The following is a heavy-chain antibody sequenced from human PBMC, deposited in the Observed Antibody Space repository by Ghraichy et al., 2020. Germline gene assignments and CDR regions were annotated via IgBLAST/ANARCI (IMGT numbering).Heavy chain of an antibody. V-gene: IGHV3-23*01. CDR3: AKGIGLWFGELQFDP. CDR2: ISCSGGST. D-gene: IGHD3-10*01. J-gene: IGHJ5*02. Sequence: GGSLRLSCAASGFTFSSYSMNWVRQAPGKGLEWVSAISCSGGSTYYADSVKGRFTISRDNAKNTLYLQMNSLRAEDTAVYYCAKGIGLWFGELQFDPWGQKALVTVSS. CDR1: GFTFSSYS.